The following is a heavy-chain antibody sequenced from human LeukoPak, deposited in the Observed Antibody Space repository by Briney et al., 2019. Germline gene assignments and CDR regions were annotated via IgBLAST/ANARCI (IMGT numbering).Heavy chain of an antibody. CDR3: ARVVTRVYYDSSGSDY. J-gene: IGHJ4*02. CDR1: GFTFSSYS. V-gene: IGHV3-21*01. Sequence: GGYLRLSCAASGFTFSSYSMNWVRQAPGKGLEWVSSISSSSSYIYYADSVKGRFTISRDNAKNSLYLQVNSLRAEDTAVYYCARVVTRVYYDSSGSDYWGQGTLVTVSS. D-gene: IGHD3-22*01. CDR2: ISSSSSYI.